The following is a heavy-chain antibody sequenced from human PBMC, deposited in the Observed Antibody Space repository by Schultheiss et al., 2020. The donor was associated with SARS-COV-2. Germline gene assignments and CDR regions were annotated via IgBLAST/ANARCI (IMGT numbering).Heavy chain of an antibody. J-gene: IGHJ4*02. CDR3: ARRLRYSSGWYNY. Sequence: GESLKISCAASGFTFSSYGMHWVRQAPGKGLEWVSYISSSGSTIYYADSVKGRFTISRDNAKNSLYLQMNSLRAEDTAVYYCARRLRYSSGWYNYWGQGTLVTVSS. CDR2: ISSSGSTI. D-gene: IGHD6-19*01. V-gene: IGHV3-48*04. CDR1: GFTFSSYG.